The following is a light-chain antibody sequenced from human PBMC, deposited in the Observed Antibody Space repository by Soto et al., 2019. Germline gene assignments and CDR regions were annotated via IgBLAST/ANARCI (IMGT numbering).Light chain of an antibody. CDR1: SSNIGAGYD. CDR3: QSYDSSLSGHV. J-gene: IGLJ1*01. CDR2: GNS. V-gene: IGLV1-40*01. Sequence: QSVLTQPPSVSGAPGQRVTISCTGSSSNIGAGYDVHWYQQLPGTAPKVLIYGNSNRPSGVPDRFSGSKSGTSASLAITGLQAEDEADYYCQSYDSSLSGHVFGTGTEVTVL.